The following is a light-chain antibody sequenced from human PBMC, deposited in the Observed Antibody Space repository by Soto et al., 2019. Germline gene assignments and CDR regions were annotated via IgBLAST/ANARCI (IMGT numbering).Light chain of an antibody. J-gene: IGKJ1*01. V-gene: IGKV1-27*01. CDR3: QKYSSPPWT. CDR1: QEITKS. Sequence: DIKVTQSPSSLSASVGDGVTITFQASQEITKSLNWYQQKPGKSPNLLIQTASTLQSGIPSRFSGSGSGTDFTLPISSLPPDAFTTYYCQKYSSPPWTFGLGTK. CDR2: TAS.